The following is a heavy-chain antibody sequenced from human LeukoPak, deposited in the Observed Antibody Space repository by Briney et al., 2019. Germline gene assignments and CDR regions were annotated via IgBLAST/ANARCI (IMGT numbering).Heavy chain of an antibody. CDR2: INLNGGTT. J-gene: IGHJ4*02. Sequence: ASVKVSCKASGYTFTNFYIHWVRQAPGQGLEWMGKINLNGGTTSYAQKFQGRVAMTRDTSTSTVYVDLSGLTSEDTAVYYCARTIVDGGTNYWGQGTLVTVSS. D-gene: IGHD2/OR15-2a*01. V-gene: IGHV1-46*01. CDR3: ARTIVDGGTNY. CDR1: GYTFTNFY.